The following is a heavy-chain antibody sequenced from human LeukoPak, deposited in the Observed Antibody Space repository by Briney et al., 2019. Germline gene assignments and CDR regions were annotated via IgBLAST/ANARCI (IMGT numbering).Heavy chain of an antibody. CDR3: VKAYCTTTSCYPDY. CDR2: ISINGGST. CDR1: GFTFSSYP. V-gene: IGHV3-64D*06. J-gene: IGHJ4*02. Sequence: GGSLRLSCLASGFTFSSYPMYWVRQAPGKGLEYVSFISINGGSTLYADSVKGRFTISRDNSKNTLYLQMSSLRAEDTAVYYCVKAYCTTTSCYPDYWGQGILVTVSS. D-gene: IGHD2-2*01.